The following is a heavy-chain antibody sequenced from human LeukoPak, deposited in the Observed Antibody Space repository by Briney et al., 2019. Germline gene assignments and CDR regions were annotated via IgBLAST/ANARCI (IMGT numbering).Heavy chain of an antibody. Sequence: SETLSLTCTVSGDSITSGGYYWSWIRQQPGKGLEWIGYIHYSGITYYNPSLRSRLTISLDTSERQFSLKLSSVTAADTAMYYCATQANFYASSGYLPRWGQGTLVTVSS. J-gene: IGHJ1*01. CDR1: GDSITSGGYY. D-gene: IGHD3-22*01. CDR2: IHYSGIT. V-gene: IGHV4-31*03. CDR3: ATQANFYASSGYLPR.